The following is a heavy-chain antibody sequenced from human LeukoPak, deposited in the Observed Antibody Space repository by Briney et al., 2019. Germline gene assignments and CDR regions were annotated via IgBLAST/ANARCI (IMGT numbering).Heavy chain of an antibody. CDR3: ARRITGAYYYMDV. Sequence: SVKVSCKASGYTFTSYDINWVRQAPGQGLEWMGGIIPIFGTANYAQKFQGRVTITTDKSTSTAYMELSSLRSEDTAVYYCARRITGAYYYMDVWGKGTTVTVS. CDR1: GYTFTSYD. J-gene: IGHJ6*03. V-gene: IGHV1-69*05. CDR2: IIPIFGTA. D-gene: IGHD3-16*01.